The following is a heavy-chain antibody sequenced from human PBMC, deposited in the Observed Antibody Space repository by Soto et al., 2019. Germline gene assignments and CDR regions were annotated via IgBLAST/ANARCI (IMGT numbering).Heavy chain of an antibody. V-gene: IGHV3-23*01. Sequence: PGGSLRLSCEASGLNFAGYAMSWVRQAPGKGLDWVSSLSSSGEKTYYSDSVRGRFTISRDNTKNTVYLQMNTPSADDTAVYFCAKESLFPSIQGIITNWGQGVVVKVSA. J-gene: IGHJ1*01. CDR3: AKESLFPSIQGIITN. CDR2: LSSSGEKT. D-gene: IGHD2-2*01. CDR1: GLNFAGYA.